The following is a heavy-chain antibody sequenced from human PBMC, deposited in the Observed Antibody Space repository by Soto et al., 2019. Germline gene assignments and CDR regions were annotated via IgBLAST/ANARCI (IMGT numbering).Heavy chain of an antibody. CDR2: INHSGST. Sequence: PSETLSLTCAVYGGSFSGYYWSWIRQAPGRGLEWIGEINHSGSTNYNPSLKSRVSISADTSKNQLSLKLTSVTAADTAVYYCARARSYDYAWGSQAYYFDYWGQGTLVTVSS. V-gene: IGHV4-34*01. J-gene: IGHJ4*02. CDR3: ARARSYDYAWGSQAYYFDY. CDR1: GGSFSGYY. D-gene: IGHD3-16*01.